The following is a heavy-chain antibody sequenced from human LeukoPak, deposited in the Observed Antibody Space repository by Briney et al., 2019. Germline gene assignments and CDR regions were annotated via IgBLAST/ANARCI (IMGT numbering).Heavy chain of an antibody. J-gene: IGHJ3*02. D-gene: IGHD7-27*01. Sequence: PGGSLRLSCAASGFTFSSYAMHWVRQAPGKGLEWVAVISYDGSNKYYADSVKGRFTISRDNSKNTLYLQMNSLRAEDTAVYYCARDHESWGFDAFDIWGQGTMVTVSS. CDR1: GFTFSSYA. CDR2: ISYDGSNK. V-gene: IGHV3-30-3*01. CDR3: ARDHESWGFDAFDI.